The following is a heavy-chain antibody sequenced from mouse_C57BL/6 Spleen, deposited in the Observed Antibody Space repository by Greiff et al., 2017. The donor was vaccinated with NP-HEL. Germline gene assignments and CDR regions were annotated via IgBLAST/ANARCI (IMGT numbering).Heavy chain of an antibody. CDR1: GYSFTDYN. V-gene: IGHV1-39*01. CDR2: INPNYGTT. J-gene: IGHJ4*01. Sequence: VQLKESGPELVKPGASVKISCKASGYSFTDYNMNWVKQSNRKSLEWIGVINPNYGTTSYNQKFKGKATLTVDQSSSTAYMQLNSLTSEDSAVYYCARWGSIDYNYYAMDYWGQGTSVTVSS. D-gene: IGHD2-4*01. CDR3: ARWGSIDYNYYAMDY.